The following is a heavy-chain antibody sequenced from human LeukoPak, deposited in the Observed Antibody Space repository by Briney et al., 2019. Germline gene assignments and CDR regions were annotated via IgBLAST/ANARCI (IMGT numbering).Heavy chain of an antibody. V-gene: IGHV3-7*02. CDR2: MNRDGSEV. J-gene: IGHJ6*02. CDR1: GFPFAPFW. CDR3: ARVYITGTTDYYYGMDV. Sequence: GGSLRLSCAASGFPFAPFWMTWVRQAPGKGPEFVATMNRDGSEVAYGNSVRGRFTISRDNAKNSLYLQMYSLRAEDTAVYYCARVYITGTTDYYYGMDVWGQGTTVTVSS. D-gene: IGHD1-20*01.